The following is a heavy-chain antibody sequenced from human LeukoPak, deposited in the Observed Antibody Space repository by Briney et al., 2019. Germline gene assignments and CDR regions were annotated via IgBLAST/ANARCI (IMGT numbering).Heavy chain of an antibody. CDR2: IYTSGST. Sequence: SQTLSLTCTVSGGSISSGSYYWSWIRQPAGKGLVWIGRIYTSGSTNYNPSLKSRVTISVDTSKNQFSLKLSSVTAADTAVYYCARDLVRGYSFNWGQGTLVTVSS. D-gene: IGHD5-18*01. CDR3: ARDLVRGYSFN. CDR1: GGSISSGSYY. V-gene: IGHV4-61*02. J-gene: IGHJ4*02.